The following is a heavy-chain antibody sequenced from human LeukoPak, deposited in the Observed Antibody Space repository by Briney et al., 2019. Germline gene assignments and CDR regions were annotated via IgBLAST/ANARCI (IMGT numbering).Heavy chain of an antibody. D-gene: IGHD6-19*01. V-gene: IGHV4-34*01. CDR3: AREARSGWLTIPVRPRHFDY. Sequence: SETLSLTCTVSGGSISSYYWSWIRQPPGKGLEWIGEINHSGSTNYNPSLKSRVTISVDTSKNQFSLKLSSVTAADTAVYYCAREARSGWLTIPVRPRHFDYWGQGTLVTVSS. CDR1: GGSISSYY. CDR2: INHSGST. J-gene: IGHJ4*02.